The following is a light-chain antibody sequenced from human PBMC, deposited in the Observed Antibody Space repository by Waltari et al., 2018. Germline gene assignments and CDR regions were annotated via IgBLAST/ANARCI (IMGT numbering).Light chain of an antibody. CDR3: QQYYTNPIT. V-gene: IGKV4-1*01. CDR2: WAS. CDR1: PSVLYSFNNKNS. J-gene: IGKJ3*01. Sequence: DIVMTQSPDSLPVSLGERATIHCKSSPSVLYSFNNKNSLAWYQQTPGHSPKLLISWASTRESGVPDRFSGSGSGTDFTLTISSLQAEDVAVYYCQQYYTNPITFGPGTKVELK.